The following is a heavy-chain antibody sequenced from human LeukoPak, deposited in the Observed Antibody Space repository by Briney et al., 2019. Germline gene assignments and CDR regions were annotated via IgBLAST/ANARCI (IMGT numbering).Heavy chain of an antibody. D-gene: IGHD2-15*01. Sequence: SETLSLTCAVSGGSISSGGYSWSWIRQPPGKGPEWIGYIYHSGSTYYNPSLKSRVTISVDRSKNRFSLKLSSVTAADTAVYYCAREGIDCSGGSCYSWFDPWGQGTLVTVSS. J-gene: IGHJ5*02. V-gene: IGHV4-30-2*01. CDR3: AREGIDCSGGSCYSWFDP. CDR1: GGSISSGGYS. CDR2: IYHSGST.